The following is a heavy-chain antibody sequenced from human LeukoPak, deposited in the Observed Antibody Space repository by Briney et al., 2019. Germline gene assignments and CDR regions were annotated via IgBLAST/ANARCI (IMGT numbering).Heavy chain of an antibody. CDR2: ISRDSNFI. CDR1: GSTFSSYS. V-gene: IGHV3-21*05. CDR3: ARNLPAADY. J-gene: IGHJ4*02. Sequence: GGSLRLSCAASGSTFSSYSMNWVRQAPGKGLEWVSYISRDSNFIHYADSVKGRFTVSRDNARNSMFLQMSSLRAEDTALYYCARNLPAADYWGQGTLVTVSS. D-gene: IGHD2-2*01.